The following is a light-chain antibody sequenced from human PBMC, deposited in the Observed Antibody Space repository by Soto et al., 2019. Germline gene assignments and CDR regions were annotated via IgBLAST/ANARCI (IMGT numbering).Light chain of an antibody. CDR1: QSISTN. Sequence: DIQMTQSPSSLSASIGDRVTIPCRASQSISTNLNWYQQKPGNAPKLLIYSASNLHRGVPSMFSCSGSGTDFNLTISSLQPEDFATYYCQQSYNSLTFGPGTNVEI. J-gene: IGKJ3*01. V-gene: IGKV1-39*01. CDR3: QQSYNSLT. CDR2: SAS.